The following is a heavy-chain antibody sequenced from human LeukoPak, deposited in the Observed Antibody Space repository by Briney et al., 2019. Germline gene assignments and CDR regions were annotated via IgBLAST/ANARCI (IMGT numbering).Heavy chain of an antibody. J-gene: IGHJ5*02. CDR3: ASEGAARRNWFDP. CDR2: IRYDGSNK. V-gene: IGHV3-30*02. D-gene: IGHD6-6*01. CDR1: GFTFSSYG. Sequence: GGSLRLSCAASGFTFSSYGMHWVRQAPGKGLEWVAFIRYDGSNKYYADSVKGRFTISRDNSKNTLYLQMNSLRAEDTAVYYCASEGAARRNWFDPWGQGTLVTVSS.